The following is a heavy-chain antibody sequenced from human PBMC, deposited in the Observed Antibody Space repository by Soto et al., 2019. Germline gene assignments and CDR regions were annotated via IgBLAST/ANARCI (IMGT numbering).Heavy chain of an antibody. V-gene: IGHV5-51*01. D-gene: IGHD2-8*01. Sequence: GESLKISCQGSGYNFTNHWIGWARQMPGKGLEWMGAIYPGDSETRYSPSFQGQVTFSADKSISTAYLEWSSLKVSDSGMYYCARRGEASNWYALDVWCQGTTVTVSS. CDR2: IYPGDSET. J-gene: IGHJ6*02. CDR1: GYNFTNHW. CDR3: ARRGEASNWYALDV.